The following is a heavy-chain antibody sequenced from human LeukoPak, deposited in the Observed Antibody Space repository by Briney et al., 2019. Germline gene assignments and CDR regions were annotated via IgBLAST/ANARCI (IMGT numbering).Heavy chain of an antibody. CDR3: ITAGSIAAAENWFDP. V-gene: IGHV3-15*01. CDR2: IKSKTDGGTT. CDR1: GFTFSNAW. D-gene: IGHD6-13*01. J-gene: IGHJ5*02. Sequence: PGGSLRLSCAASGFTFSNAWMSWVRQAPGKGLEWVGRIKSKTDGGTTGYAAPVKGRFTISRDDSKNTLYLQMNSLKTEDTAVYYCITAGSIAAAENWFDPWGQGTLVTVSS.